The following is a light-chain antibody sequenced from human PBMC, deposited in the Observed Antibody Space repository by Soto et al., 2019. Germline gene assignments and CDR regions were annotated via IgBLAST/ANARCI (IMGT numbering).Light chain of an antibody. V-gene: IGKV3-20*01. Sequence: EIVLTQSPGTLSLSPGERATLSCRASQSVRSHYLAWYQQKPGQAPRLLIYGASSRATGIPDTFSGSGSGTDFTLTISRLEPEDFAVYYCKQYGSAPSTFGGGTKVEIK. J-gene: IGKJ4*01. CDR1: QSVRSHY. CDR3: KQYGSAPST. CDR2: GAS.